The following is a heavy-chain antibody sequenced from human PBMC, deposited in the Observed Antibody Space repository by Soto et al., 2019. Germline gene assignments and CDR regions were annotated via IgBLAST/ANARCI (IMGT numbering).Heavy chain of an antibody. CDR1: GGSISSSSYY. V-gene: IGHV4-39*01. J-gene: IGHJ4*02. CDR2: IYYSGTT. CDR3: ARASAGASLAPDY. D-gene: IGHD1-26*01. Sequence: QLQLQESGPGLVKPSETLSLTCTVSGGSISSSSYYWGWIRQPPRKGLEWIGNIYYSGTTYYNPSLKSRVTISVDTSKNQFSLKLSSVTAADTAVYYCARASAGASLAPDYWGQGTLVTVSS.